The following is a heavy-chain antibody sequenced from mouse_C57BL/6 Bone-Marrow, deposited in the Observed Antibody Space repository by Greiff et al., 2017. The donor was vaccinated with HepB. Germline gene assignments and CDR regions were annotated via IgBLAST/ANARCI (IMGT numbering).Heavy chain of an antibody. CDR1: GYTFTSYG. J-gene: IGHJ2*01. CDR2: IYPRSGNT. Sequence: VKLQESGAELARPGASVKLSCKASGYTFTSYGISWVKQRTGQGLEWIGEIYPRSGNTYYNEKFKGKATLTADKSSSTAYMELRSLTSEDSAVYFCARSLPFITTVAYWGQGTTLTVSS. D-gene: IGHD1-1*01. V-gene: IGHV1-81*01. CDR3: ARSLPFITTVAY.